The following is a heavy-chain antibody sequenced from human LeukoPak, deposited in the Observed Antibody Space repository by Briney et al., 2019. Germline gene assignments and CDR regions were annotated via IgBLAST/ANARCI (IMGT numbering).Heavy chain of an antibody. CDR3: ARSQGGNYRYWYFDL. CDR1: GYSISSTNW. D-gene: IGHD1-26*01. Sequence: PSETLSLTCAVSGYSISSTNWWAWIRQPPGKGLEWIGYIYYTGSTYYNPSLKSRVTMSVATSKNQFSLNLSSVAAVDTAVYYCARSQGGNYRYWYFDLWGRGTLVTVSS. CDR2: IYYTGST. J-gene: IGHJ2*01. V-gene: IGHV4-28*01.